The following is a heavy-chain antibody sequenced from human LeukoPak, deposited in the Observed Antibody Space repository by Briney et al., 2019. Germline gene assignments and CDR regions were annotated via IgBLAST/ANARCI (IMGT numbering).Heavy chain of an antibody. D-gene: IGHD6-19*01. CDR2: ISNNGGYT. Sequence: PGGSLRLSCAASGFTFSSSAMSWVRQAPGKGLEWVSAISNNGGYTYYADSVQGRFTISRDNSKSTLCLQMNSLRAEDTAVYYCAKRIAVAPRYFDCWGQGTLVTVSS. J-gene: IGHJ4*02. V-gene: IGHV3-23*01. CDR1: GFTFSSSA. CDR3: AKRIAVAPRYFDC.